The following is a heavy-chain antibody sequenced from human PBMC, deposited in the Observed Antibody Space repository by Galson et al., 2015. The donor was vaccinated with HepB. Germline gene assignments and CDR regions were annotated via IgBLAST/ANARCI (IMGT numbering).Heavy chain of an antibody. CDR2: IVVGSGNT. D-gene: IGHD3-22*01. CDR1: GFNFTSSA. Sequence: SVKVSCKASGFNFTSSAVQWVRQARGQRLEWIGWIVVGSGNTNYAQKFQERVTITRDMSTSTAYMELSSLRSEDTAVYYCAAKTLSGFNDYWGQGTLVTVSS. J-gene: IGHJ4*02. V-gene: IGHV1-58*01. CDR3: AAKTLSGFNDY.